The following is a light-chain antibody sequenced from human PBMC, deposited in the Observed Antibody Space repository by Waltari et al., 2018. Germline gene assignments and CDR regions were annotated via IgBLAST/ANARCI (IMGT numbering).Light chain of an antibody. J-gene: IGKJ4*01. Sequence: DIQMTQSPSSLSASVGDSVTITCQASQDISNYLNWYQQKPGKAPKLLIYDASNLETGVPSMFSGSGSGTDFTFTISSLQPEDIATYYCQQYDNLLALTFGGGTKVEIK. CDR3: QQYDNLLALT. CDR1: QDISNY. CDR2: DAS. V-gene: IGKV1-33*01.